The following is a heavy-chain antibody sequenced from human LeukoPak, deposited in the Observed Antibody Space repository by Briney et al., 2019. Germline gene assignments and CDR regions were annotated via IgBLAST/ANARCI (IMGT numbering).Heavy chain of an antibody. D-gene: IGHD6-13*01. V-gene: IGHV4-34*01. CDR2: IIHSGST. Sequence: PSETLSHTCAVYGGSFSGYFWSWIPEPPGERLEWIVEIIHSGSTHYNPSLKSRGTISVHTSKIQFYLKLSSVTAADTAVYYCARGGKGGSSWYKPYYYYGMDVWGQGTTVTVSS. J-gene: IGHJ6*02. CDR1: GGSFSGYF. CDR3: ARGGKGGSSWYKPYYYYGMDV.